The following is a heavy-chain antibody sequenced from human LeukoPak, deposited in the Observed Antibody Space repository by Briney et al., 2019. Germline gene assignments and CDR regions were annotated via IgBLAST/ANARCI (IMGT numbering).Heavy chain of an antibody. V-gene: IGHV3-23*01. Sequence: PGGSLRLSCAASGFTFSSYAMNWVRQAPGKGLEWVSAIGGSGGNTNYADSVKGRFTISRDNSKNTLYLQMNSLRAEDTAVYYCAKPRAGLGASDTWGQGTMVTVSS. CDR2: IGGSGGNT. CDR1: GFTFSSYA. J-gene: IGHJ3*02. CDR3: AKPRAGLGASDT. D-gene: IGHD3-16*01.